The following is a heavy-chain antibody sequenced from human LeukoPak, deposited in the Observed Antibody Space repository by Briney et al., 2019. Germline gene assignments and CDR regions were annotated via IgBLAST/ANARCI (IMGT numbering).Heavy chain of an antibody. CDR1: GFTFSSYG. J-gene: IGHJ5*02. Sequence: GGSLRLSCAASGFTFSSYGMSWVRQAPGKGLEWVSYISSSGSTMYYADSVKGRFTISRDNAKNSLYLQMNSLRAEDTAVYYCARDLRGLVSWFDPWGQGTLVTVSS. CDR2: ISSSGSTM. D-gene: IGHD4-17*01. V-gene: IGHV3-48*04. CDR3: ARDLRGLVSWFDP.